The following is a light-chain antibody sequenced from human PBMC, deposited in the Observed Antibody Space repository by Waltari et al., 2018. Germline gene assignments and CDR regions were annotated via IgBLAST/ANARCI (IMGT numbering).Light chain of an antibody. J-gene: IGLJ2*01. V-gene: IGLV2-23*02. CDR1: SSDVGSYNL. CDR2: EVS. CDR3: YSYAGSSTFEV. Sequence: QSALTQPASVSGSPGQSITISCTGTSSDVGSYNLVSWYQRHPGEAPTLIIYEVSKRPSVVSDRFSGSKSGNTASLTISGLQAEDEADYFCYSYAGSSTFEVFGGGTKLTVL.